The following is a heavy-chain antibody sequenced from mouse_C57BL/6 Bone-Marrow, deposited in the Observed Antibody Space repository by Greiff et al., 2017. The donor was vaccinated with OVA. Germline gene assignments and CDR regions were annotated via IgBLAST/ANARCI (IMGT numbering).Heavy chain of an antibody. CDR1: GYSFTSYY. CDR2: IYPGSGNT. V-gene: IGHV1-66*01. J-gene: IGHJ3*01. Sequence: VQLQQSGPELVKPGASVKISCKASGYSFTSYYIHWVKQRPGQGLEWIGWIYPGSGNTKYNEKFKGKATLTADTSSSTAYMQLSSLTSEDSAVYYCARSYLWGFAYWGQGTLVTVSA. D-gene: IGHD5-5*01. CDR3: ARSYLWGFAY.